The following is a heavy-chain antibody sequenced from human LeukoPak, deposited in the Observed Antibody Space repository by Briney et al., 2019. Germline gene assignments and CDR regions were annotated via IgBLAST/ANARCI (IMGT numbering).Heavy chain of an antibody. CDR2: IIPIFGTA. CDR1: GGTFTSYA. CDR3: AASGYSTSPLDF. J-gene: IGHJ4*02. V-gene: IGHV1-69*05. D-gene: IGHD3-22*01. Sequence: GASVKVSCKAPGGTFTSYAISWVRQAPGPGIEWMGRIIPIFGTANSAQKFQGRVTITTDESTSTDYMELRSLRSEDTAVYYCAASGYSTSPLDFWGQGTLVTVPS.